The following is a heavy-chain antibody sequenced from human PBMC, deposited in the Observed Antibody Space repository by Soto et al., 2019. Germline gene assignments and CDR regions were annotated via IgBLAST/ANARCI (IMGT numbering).Heavy chain of an antibody. J-gene: IGHJ5*02. CDR3: ARHPERIAEIGWFDP. Sequence: EVQLVESGGGLVQPGGSLRLSCAASGFTFSSYSMNWVRQAPGKGLEWVSYISSSSSTIYYADSVKGRFTISRDNAKNSLYLQMNSLRAEDTAVYYFARHPERIAEIGWFDPWGQGTRVTVSS. V-gene: IGHV3-48*01. CDR1: GFTFSSYS. CDR2: ISSSSSTI. D-gene: IGHD6-13*01.